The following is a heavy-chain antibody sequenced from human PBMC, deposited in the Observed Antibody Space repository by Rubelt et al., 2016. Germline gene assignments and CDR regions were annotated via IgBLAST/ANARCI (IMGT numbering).Heavy chain of an antibody. D-gene: IGHD2-2*01. CDR2: MYTSGSP. CDR3: ARQTPNVVARHFDY. CDR1: SDSISSYY. V-gene: IGHV4-4*07. J-gene: IGHJ4*02. Sequence: QVQLQESGPGLVKPSETLSLICTVSSDSISSYYWSWIRQPAGKGLEWIGRMYTSGSPNYNPSLKSRVSMSVDTSKGQFSLKLNSVTAADTAVYYCARQTPNVVARHFDYWGQGTLVTVSS.